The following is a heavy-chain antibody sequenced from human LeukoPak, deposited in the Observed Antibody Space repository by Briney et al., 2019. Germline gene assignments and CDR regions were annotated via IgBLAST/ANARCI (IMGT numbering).Heavy chain of an antibody. Sequence: SETLSLTCTVSGGSISSYYWSWIRQPPGKGLEWIGYIYYRGSTNYNPSLKSRVTISVDTSKNQFSLKLSSVTAADTAVYYCARARKSGTTSLYYYYGMDVWGQGTTVTVSS. D-gene: IGHD1-7*01. J-gene: IGHJ6*02. CDR2: IYYRGST. CDR3: ARARKSGTTSLYYYYGMDV. V-gene: IGHV4-59*01. CDR1: GGSISSYY.